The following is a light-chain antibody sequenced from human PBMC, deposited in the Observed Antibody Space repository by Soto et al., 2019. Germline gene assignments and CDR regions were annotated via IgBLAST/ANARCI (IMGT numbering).Light chain of an antibody. CDR1: SSDVGGYNY. J-gene: IGLJ2*01. CDR3: SAYTSSSTLVV. CDR2: DVS. Sequence: QSALTQPASVSGSPGQSITISCTGTSSDVGGYNYVSWYQQHPGKAPKLMIYDVSNRPSGVSNRVSGSKSGNTASLTISGLHVEDEADYYCSAYTSSSTLVVFGGGTKLTVL. V-gene: IGLV2-14*01.